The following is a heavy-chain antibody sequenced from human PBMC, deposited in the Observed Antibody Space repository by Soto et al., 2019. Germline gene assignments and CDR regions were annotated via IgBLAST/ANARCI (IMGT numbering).Heavy chain of an antibody. J-gene: IGHJ5*02. D-gene: IGHD6-13*01. Sequence: PSETLSLTCTVSGASMNSGHWIWIRQPAGKGLEWIGHRHSSGSTNYNPSLKRRVTMSVDTSKNQFSLRLMSLTAADTAVYYCARDQGVAAAGITWFDPWGQGSLGTVSA. CDR2: RHSSGST. CDR3: ARDQGVAAAGITWFDP. CDR1: GASMNSGH. V-gene: IGHV4-4*07.